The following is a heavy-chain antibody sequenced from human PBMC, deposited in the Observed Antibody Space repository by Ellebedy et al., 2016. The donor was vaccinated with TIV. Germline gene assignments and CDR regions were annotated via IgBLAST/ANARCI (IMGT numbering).Heavy chain of an antibody. D-gene: IGHD3-9*01. Sequence: SETLSLTCTVSGGAITTYYWSWIRQSPGKGLEWIGYIYDSGTTNYNPSLKSRVSISLDTSKSQFYLSLTSVTAADTAVYFCARRDYDILTGGRHLDLWGRGSLVTVSS. CDR1: GGAITTYY. J-gene: IGHJ2*01. CDR3: ARRDYDILTGGRHLDL. CDR2: IYDSGTT. V-gene: IGHV4-59*01.